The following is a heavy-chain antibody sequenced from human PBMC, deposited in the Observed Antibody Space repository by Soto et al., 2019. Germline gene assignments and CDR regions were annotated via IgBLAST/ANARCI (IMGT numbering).Heavy chain of an antibody. CDR1: GFTFSSYE. J-gene: IGHJ4*02. CDR2: ISSTVM. Sequence: EVQLVESGGGLVQPGGSLRLSCAASGFTFSSYEMNWVRQAPGKGLEWVSYISSTVMYYTDSMKGRITISRDNAKNSLYLQMNSLRAEDTAVYYCAREARGGGYFDYWGPGTPVTVSS. CDR3: AREARGGGYFDY. V-gene: IGHV3-48*03. D-gene: IGHD2-15*01.